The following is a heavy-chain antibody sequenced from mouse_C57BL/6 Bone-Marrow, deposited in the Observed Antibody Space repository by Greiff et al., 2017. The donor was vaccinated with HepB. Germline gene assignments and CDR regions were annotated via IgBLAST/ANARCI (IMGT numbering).Heavy chain of an antibody. CDR2: INPSNGGT. CDR3: ARYLCYYYGSSYYAMDY. V-gene: IGHV1-53*01. Sequence: QVQLQQPGTELVKPGASVKLSCKASGYTFTSYWMHWVKQRPGQGLEWIGNINPSNGGTNYNEKFKSKATLTVDKSSSTAYMQLSSLPSDDSAVYYCARYLCYYYGSSYYAMDYWGQGTSVTVSS. D-gene: IGHD1-1*01. J-gene: IGHJ4*01. CDR1: GYTFTSYW.